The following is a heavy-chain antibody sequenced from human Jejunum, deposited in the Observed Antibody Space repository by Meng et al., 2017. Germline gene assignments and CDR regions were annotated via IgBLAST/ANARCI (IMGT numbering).Heavy chain of an antibody. CDR2: INEDGSEK. J-gene: IGHJ4*02. D-gene: IGHD6-19*01. V-gene: IGHV3-7*01. CDR3: ARSTHSSASE. Sequence: GGSLRLSCTVSGGSISTYYWSWVRQAPGKGLEWVAHINEDGSEKLYVDSVKGRFTTSRDSAKNSLYLQMNSLRAEDTAVYYCARSTHSSASEWGQGTLVTVSS. CDR1: GGSISTYY.